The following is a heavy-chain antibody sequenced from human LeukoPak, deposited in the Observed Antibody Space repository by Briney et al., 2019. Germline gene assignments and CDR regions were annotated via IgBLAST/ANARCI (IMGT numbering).Heavy chain of an antibody. CDR1: GGTFSSYA. D-gene: IGHD3-22*01. J-gene: IGHJ1*01. CDR3: ARAEHYYDSSGYSSFQH. Sequence: ASVKVSCKASGGTFSSYAISWVRQAPGQGLEWMGIINPSGGSTSYAQKFQGRVTMTRDTSTSTVYMELSSLRSEDTAVYYCARAEHYYDSSGYSSFQHWGQGTLVTVSS. CDR2: INPSGGST. V-gene: IGHV1-46*01.